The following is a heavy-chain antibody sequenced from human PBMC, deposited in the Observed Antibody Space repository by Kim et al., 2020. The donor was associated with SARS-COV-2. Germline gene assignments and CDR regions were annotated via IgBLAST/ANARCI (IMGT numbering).Heavy chain of an antibody. CDR2: IRGRGEKT. J-gene: IGHJ4*02. V-gene: IGHV3-23*01. Sequence: GGSLRLSCAASGFTFSSYAMHWVRQAPGKGLEWVPFIRGRGEKTYSADSVKGRVTISRDNSKSTLYLQMNSLRAEDTAVYYCAVKGAFGSGYGGQGTLVTVSS. CDR3: AVKGAFGSGY. D-gene: IGHD3-3*01. CDR1: GFTFSSYA.